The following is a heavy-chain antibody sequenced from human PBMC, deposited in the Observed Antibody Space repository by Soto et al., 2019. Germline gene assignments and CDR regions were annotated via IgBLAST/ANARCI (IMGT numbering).Heavy chain of an antibody. V-gene: IGHV1-8*01. CDR3: ARGVVAATWFDYYGMDV. D-gene: IGHD2-15*01. CDR1: GYTFTSYD. Sequence: ASVKVSCKASGYTFTSYDINRVRQATGQGLEWMGWMNPNSGNTGYAQKFQGRVTMTRNTSISTAYMELSSLRSEDTAVYYCARGVVAATWFDYYGMDVWGQGTTVTVSS. J-gene: IGHJ6*02. CDR2: MNPNSGNT.